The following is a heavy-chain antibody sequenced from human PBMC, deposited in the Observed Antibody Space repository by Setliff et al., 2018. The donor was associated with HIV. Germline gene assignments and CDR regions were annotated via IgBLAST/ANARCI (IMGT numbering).Heavy chain of an antibody. Sequence: GESLKISCKALGYSFTSHWIGWVRQMPGRGLEWMGIIYPDDSDAKYSPSLQGHVSISVDKSTTTVYLRWTKLAASDTAKYYCVRSGGSGELYGFWGQGTLVTVSS. V-gene: IGHV5-51*01. J-gene: IGHJ1*01. CDR3: VRSGGSGELYGF. CDR1: GYSFTSHW. D-gene: IGHD3-16*01. CDR2: IYPDDSDA.